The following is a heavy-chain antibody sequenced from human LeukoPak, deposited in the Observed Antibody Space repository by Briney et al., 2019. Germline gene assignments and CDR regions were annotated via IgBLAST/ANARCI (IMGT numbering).Heavy chain of an antibody. CDR1: GFTFSNFE. D-gene: IGHD3/OR15-3a*01. CDR3: TTIWTGSDY. Sequence: PGGSLRLSCAASGFTFSNFEMDWVRQAPGKGLEWISYIDSSGGTAHYADSVKGRFTISRDNAKNSLYLQMDRLRAEDTAVYYCTTIWTGSDYWGQGTLVTVSS. CDR2: IDSSGGTA. V-gene: IGHV3-48*03. J-gene: IGHJ4*02.